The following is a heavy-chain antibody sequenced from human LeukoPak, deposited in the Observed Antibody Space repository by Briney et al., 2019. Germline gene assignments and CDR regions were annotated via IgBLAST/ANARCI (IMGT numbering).Heavy chain of an antibody. V-gene: IGHV3-20*04. D-gene: IGHD6-19*01. CDR2: INWNGGST. J-gene: IGHJ6*03. Sequence: GGSLRLSCAASGFTFDDYGMSWVRQAPGKGREWVSGINWNGGSTGYADSVKVRFTISRDNAKNSLYLQMNSLRAEDTALYYCARYSSGWYFHYYYYMDVWGKGTTVTVSS. CDR1: GFTFDDYG. CDR3: ARYSSGWYFHYYYYMDV.